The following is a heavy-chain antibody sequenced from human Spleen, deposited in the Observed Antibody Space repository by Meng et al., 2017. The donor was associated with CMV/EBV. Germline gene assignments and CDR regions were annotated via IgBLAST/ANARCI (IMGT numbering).Heavy chain of an antibody. CDR2: IWYDGGNK. CDR3: AKAYGPPTVRGVIWYFDL. J-gene: IGHJ2*01. V-gene: IGHV3-33*06. CDR1: GFTFSSYG. D-gene: IGHD3-10*01. Sequence: GESLKISCAASGFTFSSYGMHWVRQAPGKGLEWVGVIWYDGGNKDYEDSVKGRFTISRDNSKNTLYLQMNSLRAEDTAVYYCAKAYGPPTVRGVIWYFDLWGRGTLVTVSS.